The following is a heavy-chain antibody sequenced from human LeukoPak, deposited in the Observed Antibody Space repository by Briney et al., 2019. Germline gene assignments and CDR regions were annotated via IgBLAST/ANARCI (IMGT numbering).Heavy chain of an antibody. V-gene: IGHV3-21*01. J-gene: IGHJ4*02. CDR1: GFSVSSNY. Sequence: GGSLRLSCAASGFSVSSNYMSWVRQTPGKGLEWVSSINSGSSYTYYADSVKGRFTISRDNAKNSLYLQMSSLRAEDTAVYYCARDLLILQEYSSSSLDYWGQGTLVTVSS. CDR3: ARDLLILQEYSSSSLDY. CDR2: INSGSSYT. D-gene: IGHD6-6*01.